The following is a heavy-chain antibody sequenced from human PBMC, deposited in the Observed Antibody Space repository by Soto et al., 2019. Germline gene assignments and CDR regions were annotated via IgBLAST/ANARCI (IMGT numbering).Heavy chain of an antibody. CDR1: GFTFSSYA. CDR2: ISGSGGST. Sequence: GGSLRLSCSASGFTFSSYAMSWVRQAPGKGLEWVSLISGSGGSTYYADSVKGRFTISRDNSKNTLYLQINSLRAEDTAVYYCAKDLQSYYGSGSYAPDVWGQGTTVTVSS. D-gene: IGHD3-10*01. V-gene: IGHV3-23*01. J-gene: IGHJ6*02. CDR3: AKDLQSYYGSGSYAPDV.